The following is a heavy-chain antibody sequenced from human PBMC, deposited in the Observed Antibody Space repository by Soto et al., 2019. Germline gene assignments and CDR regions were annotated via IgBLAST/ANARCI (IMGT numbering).Heavy chain of an antibody. J-gene: IGHJ3*02. CDR2: IYYSGST. CDR1: GGSLSSGDYY. Sequence: SETLSLNCTVSGGSLSSGDYYWSWIRQHPGKGLDWIGYIYYSGSTNYNPYLKSRVTISVDKSKNQFSLKRSSVTAADTAVYYYVICRITMVRGVIRGLDACDIWGHGTMVTVSS. V-gene: IGHV4-31*03. CDR3: VICRITMVRGVIRGLDACDI. D-gene: IGHD3-10*01.